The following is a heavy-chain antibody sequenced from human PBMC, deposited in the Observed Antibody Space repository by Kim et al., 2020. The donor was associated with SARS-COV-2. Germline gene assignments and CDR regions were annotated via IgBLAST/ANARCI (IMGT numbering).Heavy chain of an antibody. J-gene: IGHJ2*01. CDR3: ARHSSMYSWYFDI. V-gene: IGHV5-51*01. CDR2: IFPKDTKT. CDR1: GYMFSSYR. D-gene: IGHD2-2*01. Sequence: GESLKISCEASGYMFSSYRIGWVRQMPGKGLGWMGFIFPKDTKTKYDPSFQGPVTISADNSVTTAYLQWSSLKASDTATYYCARHSSMYSWYFDIWGPGTLVIVSS.